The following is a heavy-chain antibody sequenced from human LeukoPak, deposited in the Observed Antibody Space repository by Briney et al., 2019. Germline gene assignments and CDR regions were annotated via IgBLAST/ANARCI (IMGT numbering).Heavy chain of an antibody. CDR1: GFTFSSYA. Sequence: LSGGSLRLSCAASGFTFSSYAMSWVRQAPGKELEWVSAISGSGGSTYYADSVKGRFTISRDNSKNTLYLQMNSLRAEDTAVYYCAKDTRWEPPNFDYWGQGTLVTVSS. J-gene: IGHJ4*02. CDR3: AKDTRWEPPNFDY. D-gene: IGHD1-26*01. V-gene: IGHV3-23*01. CDR2: ISGSGGST.